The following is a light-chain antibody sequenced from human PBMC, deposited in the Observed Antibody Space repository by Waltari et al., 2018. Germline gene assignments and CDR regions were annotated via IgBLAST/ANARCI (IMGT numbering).Light chain of an antibody. Sequence: EIVMTQSPATLSVSPGERATLSCRASQSVSSNLAWYQQKPGQAPRLLIYDASTRATGIPARFSGSASGTEFTLTISSLQSEDFAVYYCQQYYATPWTFGPGTKVEIK. CDR3: QQYYATPWT. V-gene: IGKV3-15*01. CDR1: QSVSSN. J-gene: IGKJ1*01. CDR2: DAS.